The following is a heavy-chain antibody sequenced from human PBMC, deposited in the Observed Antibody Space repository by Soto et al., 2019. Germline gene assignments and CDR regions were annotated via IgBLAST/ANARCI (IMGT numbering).Heavy chain of an antibody. D-gene: IGHD3-22*01. CDR2: IYYSGST. CDR3: SRVGGYYCDYPNFDY. J-gene: IGHJ4*02. V-gene: IGHV4-59*01. Sequence: QVQLQESGPGVVKPSETLSLTCIVSGSSINSYYWSWIRQPPGKGLEWIGHIYYSGSTSYNPSLKSRVTISVDTSKKQFCLKLSSVTAADTAVYYCSRVGGYYCDYPNFDYFGQGTRVTVAS. CDR1: GSSINSYY.